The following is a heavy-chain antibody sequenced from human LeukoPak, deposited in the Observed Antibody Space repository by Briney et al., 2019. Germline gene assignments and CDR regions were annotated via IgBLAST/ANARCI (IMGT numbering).Heavy chain of an antibody. D-gene: IGHD5-18*01. J-gene: IGHJ4*02. CDR3: ARRGYSYGNHDY. CDR2: IYYSGST. V-gene: IGHV4-59*08. CDR1: GGSISSYY. Sequence: SETLSLTCTVSGGSISSYYWSWIRQPPGKGLEWIGYIYYSGSTNYNPSLKSRVTISVDTSKNQFSLKLGSVTAADTAVYYCARRGYSYGNHDYWGQGTLVTVSS.